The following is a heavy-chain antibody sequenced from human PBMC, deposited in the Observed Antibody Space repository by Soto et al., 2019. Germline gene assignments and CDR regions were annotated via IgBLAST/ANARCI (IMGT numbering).Heavy chain of an antibody. D-gene: IGHD5-12*01. V-gene: IGHV4-31*06. CDR2: IYYSGST. Sequence: TLSLTCTVSGDSISSGSYYWSWIRQHPGKGLEWIGYIYYSGSTYYNPSLKSRVTISVDTSKNQFSLKLSSVTAADTAVYYCTTLWTWDRGYDLDPWGQGTLVTVSS. J-gene: IGHJ5*02. CDR1: GDSISSGSYY. CDR3: TTLWTWDRGYDLDP.